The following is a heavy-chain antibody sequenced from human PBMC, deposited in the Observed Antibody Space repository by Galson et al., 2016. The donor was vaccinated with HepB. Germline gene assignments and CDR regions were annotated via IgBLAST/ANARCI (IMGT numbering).Heavy chain of an antibody. CDR1: GYSFSSYW. J-gene: IGHJ4*02. CDR3: ARRPPVTGRSGHYFDS. Sequence: QSGAEVKKPGESLKISCKGSGYSFSSYWIGWVRQMPGKGLGWMEIISPGDSDTRYSPSFQGQVTISVDKAINTAYMQWSSLKASDSGIYFCARRPPVTGRSGHYFDSWGQGTLVTVSS. D-gene: IGHD4-11*01. V-gene: IGHV5-51*01. CDR2: ISPGDSDT.